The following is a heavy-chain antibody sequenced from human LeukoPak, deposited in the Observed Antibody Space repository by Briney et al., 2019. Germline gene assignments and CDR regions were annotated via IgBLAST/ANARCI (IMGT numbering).Heavy chain of an antibody. V-gene: IGHV3-7*01. CDR1: GFTFSSYW. D-gene: IGHD1-26*01. Sequence: GGPLRLSCAASGFTFSSYWMSWVRQAPGKGLEWVANIKQDGSEKYYVDSVKGRFTISRDNAKNSLYLQMNSLRAEDTAVYYCAREGIVGSLDYWGQGTLVTVSS. CDR2: IKQDGSEK. J-gene: IGHJ4*02. CDR3: AREGIVGSLDY.